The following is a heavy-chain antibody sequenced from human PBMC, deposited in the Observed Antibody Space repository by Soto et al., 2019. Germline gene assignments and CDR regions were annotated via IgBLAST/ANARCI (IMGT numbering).Heavy chain of an antibody. D-gene: IGHD2-2*01. CDR2: IYPGDSDT. V-gene: IGHV5-51*01. CDR3: ARYLIYCSSTSCSADWFDY. Sequence: GESLKISCKGSGYSFTSYWIGWVRQMPGKGLEWMGIIYPGDSDTRYSPSFQGQVTISADKSISTAYLQWSSLKASDTAMYYCARYLIYCSSTSCSADWFDYWGQGTLVTVSS. J-gene: IGHJ4*02. CDR1: GYSFTSYW.